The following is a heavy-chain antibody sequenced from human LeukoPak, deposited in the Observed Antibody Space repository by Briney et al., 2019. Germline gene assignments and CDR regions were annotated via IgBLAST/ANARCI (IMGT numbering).Heavy chain of an antibody. CDR3: ARDPTLTIMNWFDP. CDR2: INPNSGDT. D-gene: IGHD5-24*01. CDR1: GYSFTDYY. Sequence: GASVKVSCKASGYSFTDYYMHWVRQAPGQGLEWMGWINPNSGDTKYAQNFQGRVTMTRDTSISTAYMELSRVTSGDTAVYYCARDPTLTIMNWFDPWGQGTLVTVSS. V-gene: IGHV1-2*02. J-gene: IGHJ5*02.